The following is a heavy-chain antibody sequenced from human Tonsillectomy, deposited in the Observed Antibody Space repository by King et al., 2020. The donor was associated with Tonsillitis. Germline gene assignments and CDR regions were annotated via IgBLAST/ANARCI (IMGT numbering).Heavy chain of an antibody. Sequence: VQLVESGGGLVQPGGSLRLSCAASGFTFNSYAIYWVRQAPRKGLEWVSAISASGGTPYYTDSVKGRFTIPRDNSKNTLYLQMNSLSAEDTAVYYCVRPTVTHSIYGTGYWGQGTLVTVSS. V-gene: IGHV3-23*04. CDR2: ISASGGTP. CDR1: GFTFNSYA. CDR3: VRPTVTHSIYGTGY. D-gene: IGHD4-17*01. J-gene: IGHJ4*02.